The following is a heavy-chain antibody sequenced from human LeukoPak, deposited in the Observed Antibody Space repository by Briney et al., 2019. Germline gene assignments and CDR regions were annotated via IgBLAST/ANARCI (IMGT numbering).Heavy chain of an antibody. CDR2: KYYSGST. D-gene: IGHD3-10*01. CDR3: ARGRSYWFDFDS. J-gene: IGHJ4*02. Sequence: SETLSLTSDDSGVSINTCCYYWTWIRQPPGKGLEWIGYKYYSGSTRYDSSLRSRLTISLDSSKNQFSLRLTSVTAADTAVYYCARGRSYWFDFDSWGQGTLVIVSS. V-gene: IGHV4-61*01. CDR1: GVSINTCCYY.